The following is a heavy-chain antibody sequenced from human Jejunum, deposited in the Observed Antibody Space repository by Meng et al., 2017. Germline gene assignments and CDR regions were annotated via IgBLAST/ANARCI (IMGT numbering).Heavy chain of an antibody. CDR1: GYIFKNYA. CDR3: ARERQTSGEDY. J-gene: IGHJ4*02. D-gene: IGHD2-15*01. Sequence: QVQLVQSSAAVKEPGASVKVSWKAYGYIFKNYAMQWVSQAPGQRLDWIGWINTDNGDTQYSQTFQGRVTITRDTSASTTYMELSSLRSEDTAVYFCARERQTSGEDYWGQGTLVTVSS. V-gene: IGHV1-3*04. CDR2: INTDNGDT.